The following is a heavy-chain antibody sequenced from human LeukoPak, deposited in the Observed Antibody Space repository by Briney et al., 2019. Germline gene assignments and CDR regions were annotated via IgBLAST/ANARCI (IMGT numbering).Heavy chain of an antibody. CDR3: ARAEDVAGDSYYYYGMDV. CDR2: ISSSSSYI. Sequence: GGSLRLSCAAPGFTFSSYSMNWVRQAPGKGLEWVSSISSSSSYIYYADSVKGRFTISRDNAKNSLYLQMNSPRAEDTAVYYCARAEDVAGDSYYYYGMDVWGQGTTVTVSS. CDR1: GFTFSSYS. D-gene: IGHD6-19*01. V-gene: IGHV3-21*01. J-gene: IGHJ6*02.